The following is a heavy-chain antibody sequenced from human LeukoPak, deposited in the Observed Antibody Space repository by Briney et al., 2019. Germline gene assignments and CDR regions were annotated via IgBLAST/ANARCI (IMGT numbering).Heavy chain of an antibody. CDR2: ISGNGGST. Sequence: GRSLRLSCSASGFTFSSYPMHWVRQAPGKGLEYVSAISGNGGSTYYADSVKGRFTISRDNSKNTLYLQMSSLRTEDTAVYYYVKAQYDFWRGLDYWGQGTLVTVSS. V-gene: IGHV3-64D*09. CDR3: VKAQYDFWRGLDY. CDR1: GFTFSSYP. D-gene: IGHD3-3*01. J-gene: IGHJ4*02.